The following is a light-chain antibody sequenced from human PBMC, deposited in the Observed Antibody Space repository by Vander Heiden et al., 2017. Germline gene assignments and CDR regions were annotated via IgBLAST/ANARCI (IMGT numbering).Light chain of an antibody. CDR3: QTWGTGKGV. J-gene: IGLJ3*02. V-gene: IGLV4-69*01. CDR2: LNSDGSH. Sequence: QLVLTQSPSASASLGASVKLTCTLSSGPSSYAIAGHQQQPEKGPRYLMKLNSDGSHSKGDGIPDRFSGSSSGAERYLTISSLQSEDEADYYCQTWGTGKGVFGGGTKLTVL. CDR1: SGPSSYA.